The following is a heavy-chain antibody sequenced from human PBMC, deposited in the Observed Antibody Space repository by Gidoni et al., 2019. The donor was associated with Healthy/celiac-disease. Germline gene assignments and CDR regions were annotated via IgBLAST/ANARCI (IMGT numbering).Heavy chain of an antibody. D-gene: IGHD2-2*01. Sequence: QLQLQESGPGLVKPSETLSLTCTVSGGSISSSSYYWGWIRQPPGKGLEWIGIIYYSGSTYYNPSLKSRVTISVDTSKNQFSLKLSSVTAADTAVYYCARTGVRTRNGIVVVPAAMWYDYWGQGTLVTVSS. CDR1: GGSISSSSYY. J-gene: IGHJ4*02. V-gene: IGHV4-39*01. CDR3: ARTGVRTRNGIVVVPAAMWYDY. CDR2: IYYSGST.